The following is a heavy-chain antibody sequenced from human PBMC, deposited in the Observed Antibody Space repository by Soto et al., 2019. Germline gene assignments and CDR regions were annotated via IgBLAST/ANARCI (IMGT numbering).Heavy chain of an antibody. CDR2: IDIDGITS. Sequence: EVQVVESGGGVVQPGGSLRLSCAASGFTFTNHWMHWVRQAPGKGLVWVSGIDIDGITSAYADSVKGRFTISRDNAKNTLYLQMNSLRAEDTAVYFCVRDAPYNWFDPWGQGTLVTGSS. J-gene: IGHJ5*02. CDR1: GFTFTNHW. CDR3: VRDAPYNWFDP. V-gene: IGHV3-74*01.